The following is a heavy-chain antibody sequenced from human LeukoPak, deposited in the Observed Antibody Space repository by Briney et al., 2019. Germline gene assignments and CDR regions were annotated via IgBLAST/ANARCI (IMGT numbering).Heavy chain of an antibody. Sequence: SETLSLTCTVSGGSISSNRYYWGWVRQPPGKGLEWIGTIYYTWSTYYNPSLKSRVTISVDTSKNQFSLKLSSVTAADTAVYYCARRSYDGAYFDYWGQGTLVTVSS. CDR3: ARRSYDGAYFDY. CDR1: GGSISSNRYY. V-gene: IGHV4-39*01. D-gene: IGHD3-22*01. J-gene: IGHJ4*02. CDR2: IYYTWST.